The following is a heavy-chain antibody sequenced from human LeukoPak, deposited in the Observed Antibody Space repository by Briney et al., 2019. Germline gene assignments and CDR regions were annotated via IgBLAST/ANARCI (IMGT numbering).Heavy chain of an antibody. CDR2: INHIGST. CDR1: GVSFSGYY. V-gene: IGHV4-34*01. D-gene: IGHD1-26*01. CDR3: ARSGTRQWEPSYYFDY. Sequence: PSETLSLTCAVYGVSFSGYYWTWIRHSPGKGLEWLGEINHIGSTNYHPSLKGRVTISLDTSKNQFSLTLTSLTAADTAVYYCARSGTRQWEPSYYFDYWGQGTLVTVSS. J-gene: IGHJ4*02.